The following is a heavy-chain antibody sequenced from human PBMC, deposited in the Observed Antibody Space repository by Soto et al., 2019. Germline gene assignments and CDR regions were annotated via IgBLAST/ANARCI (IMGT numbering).Heavy chain of an antibody. CDR1: GGSISSGGYY. D-gene: IGHD1-20*01. Sequence: QVQLQESGPGLVKPSQTLSLTCTVSGGSISSGGYYWSWIRQHPGKGLEWMGYIYYRGSTYYNPYLKSRVTISVDTSKNQFSLKLSSVTAADTAVYYCARVGGINWFDPWGQGTLVTVSS. J-gene: IGHJ5*02. CDR2: IYYRGST. V-gene: IGHV4-31*03. CDR3: ARVGGINWFDP.